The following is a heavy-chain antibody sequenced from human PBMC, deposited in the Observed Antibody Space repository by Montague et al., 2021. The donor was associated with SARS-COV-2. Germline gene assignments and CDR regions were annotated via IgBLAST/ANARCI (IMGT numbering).Heavy chain of an antibody. Sequence: SETLSLTCSVSGGSTSNYYWTWIRQSPGKGLQWIGYIFYTGSKKFNPSLKTRVSMSLDASKSHFSLRLSAVTAADTARYYCARAQNICFIANCVNYFDLWGQGTLVAVSS. V-gene: IGHV4-59*01. J-gene: IGHJ4*02. D-gene: IGHD2-15*01. CDR3: ARAQNICFIANCVNYFDL. CDR1: GGSTSNYY. CDR2: IFYTGSK.